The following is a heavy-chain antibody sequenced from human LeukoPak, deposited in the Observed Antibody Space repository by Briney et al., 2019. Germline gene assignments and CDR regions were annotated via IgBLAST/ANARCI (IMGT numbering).Heavy chain of an antibody. Sequence: GGSLRLSCAASGFTVSRNFMSWVRQAPGKGLAWVSVIHSSGSPFYADSVKGRFTISRDNSKNTLYLQMNSLRAEDTAVYYCASPGPTIVGASVALDYWGQGTLVTVSS. CDR1: GFTVSRNF. V-gene: IGHV3-66*01. D-gene: IGHD1-26*01. J-gene: IGHJ4*02. CDR2: IHSSGSP. CDR3: ASPGPTIVGASVALDY.